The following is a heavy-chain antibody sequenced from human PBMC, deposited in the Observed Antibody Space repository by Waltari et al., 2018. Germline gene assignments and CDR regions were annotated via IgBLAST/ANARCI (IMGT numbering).Heavy chain of an antibody. CDR1: GGSISSGGYS. CDR2: IYYSGST. V-gene: IGHV4-31*03. Sequence: QVQLQESGPGLVQPSQTLSLTCTVSGGSISSGGYSWSWISHHPGKGLEWIGYIYYSGSTYYNPSLKSRVTISVDTSKNQFSLKLSSVTAADTAVYYCARGSYCSSTSCYKFDPWGQGTLVTVSS. D-gene: IGHD2-2*02. CDR3: ARGSYCSSTSCYKFDP. J-gene: IGHJ5*02.